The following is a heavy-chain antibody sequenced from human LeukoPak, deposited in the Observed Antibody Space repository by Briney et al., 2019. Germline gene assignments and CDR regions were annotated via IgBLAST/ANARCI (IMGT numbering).Heavy chain of an antibody. CDR2: IYSGGST. CDR3: ARGVRGVINNNWFVP. CDR1: GFTFSSYA. V-gene: IGHV3-53*01. Sequence: GGSLRLSCAASGFTFSSYAMSWVRQAPGKGLEWVSVIYSGGSTYYADSVKGRFTISRDNSKNTLYLQMNSLRAEDTAVYYCARGVRGVINNNWFVPWGQGTLVTVSS. D-gene: IGHD3-10*01. J-gene: IGHJ5*02.